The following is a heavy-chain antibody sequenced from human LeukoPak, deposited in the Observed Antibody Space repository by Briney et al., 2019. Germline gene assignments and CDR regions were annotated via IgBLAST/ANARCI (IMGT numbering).Heavy chain of an antibody. CDR3: ARARVLRYFDWTQIDY. CDR2: INPKSGST. Sequence: ASVKVSCKASGGTFSSYAISWVRQAPGQGLEWMGWINPKSGSTNYAQRFQGSVTMASDTSISTAYMELSRLRSDDTAVYYCARARVLRYFDWTQIDYWGQGPLVTVSS. D-gene: IGHD3-9*01. V-gene: IGHV1-2*02. J-gene: IGHJ4*02. CDR1: GGTFSSYA.